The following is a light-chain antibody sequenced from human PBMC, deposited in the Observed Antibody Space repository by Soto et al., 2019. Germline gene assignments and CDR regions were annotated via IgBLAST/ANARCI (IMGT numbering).Light chain of an antibody. J-gene: IGLJ1*01. CDR2: DVT. CDR3: SSFTGSSYV. Sequence: QSVLTQPASVSGSPGQSITISCTGTSSDVGNNNYVSWYQHNPGRAPKVMICDVTNRPSGVSNRFSGSESGNTASLTISGLQAEDEADYYCSSFTGSSYVFGTGTKVTVL. CDR1: SSDVGNNNY. V-gene: IGLV2-14*01.